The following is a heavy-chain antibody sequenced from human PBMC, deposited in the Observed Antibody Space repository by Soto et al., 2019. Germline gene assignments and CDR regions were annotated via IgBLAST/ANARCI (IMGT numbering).Heavy chain of an antibody. CDR1: GFTFSFYW. V-gene: IGHV3-7*01. Sequence: EVQLVEFWGGLVQPGGSLRLSCAASGFTFSFYWMSWVRQAPGKGLDWVANIKEDGSEKYYVDSVKGRFTISRDNAKNSLYLQMNSLSAEDTAVYYCARGRMFRGVTFYYYYYMDVWGKGTTVTVS. CDR2: IKEDGSEK. D-gene: IGHD3-10*01. J-gene: IGHJ6*03. CDR3: ARGRMFRGVTFYYYYYMDV.